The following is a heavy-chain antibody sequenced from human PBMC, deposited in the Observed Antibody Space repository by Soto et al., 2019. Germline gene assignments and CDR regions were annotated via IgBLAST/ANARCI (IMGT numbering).Heavy chain of an antibody. CDR3: AHSSPNYDILTGYYAYGMDV. Sequence: SGPTLVSPTQTLTLTCTFSGFSLSTSGVGVGWIRQPPGKALEWLAIIHWNDDKRYSPSLKSRLTINKETSKNQVVLTMTNMDPVDTAKYYCAHSSPNYDILTGYYAYGMDVWGQGT. J-gene: IGHJ6*02. D-gene: IGHD3-9*01. CDR2: IHWNDDK. CDR1: GFSLSTSGVG. V-gene: IGHV2-5*01.